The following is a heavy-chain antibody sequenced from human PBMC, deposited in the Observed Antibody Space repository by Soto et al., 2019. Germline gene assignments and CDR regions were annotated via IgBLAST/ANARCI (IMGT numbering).Heavy chain of an antibody. J-gene: IGHJ4*02. CDR2: ISGSGGST. CDR3: ATCKRGSTTCRGYYFDY. V-gene: IGHV3-23*01. Sequence: PGGSLRLSCAASGFTFSSYAMSWVRQAPGKGLEWVSAISGSGGSTYYADSVKGRFTISRDNSKNTLYLQMNSLRAEDTAVYYCATCKRGSTTCRGYYFDYWGQGTLVTVSS. CDR1: GFTFSSYA. D-gene: IGHD2-2*01.